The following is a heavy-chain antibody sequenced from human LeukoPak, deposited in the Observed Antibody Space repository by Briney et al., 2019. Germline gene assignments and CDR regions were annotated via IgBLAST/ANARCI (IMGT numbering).Heavy chain of an antibody. J-gene: IGHJ4*02. Sequence: GGSLRLSCAASGFTFSSYSMNWVRQAPGKGLEWVSYISSSSSTIYYADSVKGRFTISRDNSKNTLYLQMNSLRAEDTAVYYCAKAGLGMVRGVIFYWGQGTLVTVSS. CDR3: AKAGLGMVRGVIFY. V-gene: IGHV3-48*01. D-gene: IGHD3-10*01. CDR1: GFTFSSYS. CDR2: ISSSSSTI.